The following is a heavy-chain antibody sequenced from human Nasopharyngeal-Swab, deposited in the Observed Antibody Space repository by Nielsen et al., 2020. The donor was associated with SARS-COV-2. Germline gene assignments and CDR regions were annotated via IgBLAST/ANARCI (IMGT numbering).Heavy chain of an antibody. J-gene: IGHJ3*01. D-gene: IGHD1-1*01. CDR2: ISSGGNTM. CDR1: GFRFRFSGYE. Sequence: GESLKISCAAAGFRFRFSGYEMHWVRQVPGKGLEWISFISSGGNTMLYADSVKGRLTISRDDAKNSLFLQMNNLRADDTAVYFCARDENWNSQIDSFDLWGQGTKVTVSS. V-gene: IGHV3-48*03. CDR3: ARDENWNSQIDSFDL.